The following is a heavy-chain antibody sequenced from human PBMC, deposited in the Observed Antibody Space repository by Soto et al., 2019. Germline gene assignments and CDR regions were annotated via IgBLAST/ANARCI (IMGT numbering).Heavy chain of an antibody. CDR2: TKNKAASYAT. V-gene: IGHV3-72*01. CDR3: TAWGWGSDFGAA. D-gene: IGHD3-10*01. Sequence: EVQLVESGGGLIQPGESLRLSCSTSGFTFSDSYIDWVRQAPGKGLEWVGRTKNKAASYATEYAASVKGRFSISRDHSQNSLYLQMNSLKIDDTAVYYCTAWGWGSDFGAAWGKGTQVLVSS. J-gene: IGHJ4*02. CDR1: GFTFSDSY.